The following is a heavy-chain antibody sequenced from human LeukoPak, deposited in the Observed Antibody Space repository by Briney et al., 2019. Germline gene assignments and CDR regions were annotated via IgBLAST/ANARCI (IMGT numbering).Heavy chain of an antibody. J-gene: IGHJ4*02. CDR3: ARAAPTIFGVVSDY. Sequence: WASVKVSCKASGYTFTGYYIHWVRQAPGQGLEWMGWINPNSGGTNYAQKFQGRVTMTRDTSISTAYMELSRLRSDDTAVYYCARAAPTIFGVVSDYWGQGTLVTVSS. D-gene: IGHD3-3*01. CDR1: GYTFTGYY. V-gene: IGHV1-2*02. CDR2: INPNSGGT.